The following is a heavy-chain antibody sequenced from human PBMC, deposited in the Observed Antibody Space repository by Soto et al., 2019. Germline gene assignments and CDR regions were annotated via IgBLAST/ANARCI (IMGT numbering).Heavy chain of an antibody. CDR3: ARTPGITIFGVVTNYPAGVYYMDV. CDR1: GWSFSVYY. J-gene: IGHJ6*03. V-gene: IGHV4-34*01. CDR2: INHSGST. Sequence: SETLSLTCAVYGWSFSVYYWSWIRQPPGKGLEWIGEINHSGSTNYNPSLKSRVTISVDTSKNQFSLKLSSVTAADTAVYYCARTPGITIFGVVTNYPAGVYYMDVWGKGTTDTVSS. D-gene: IGHD3-3*01.